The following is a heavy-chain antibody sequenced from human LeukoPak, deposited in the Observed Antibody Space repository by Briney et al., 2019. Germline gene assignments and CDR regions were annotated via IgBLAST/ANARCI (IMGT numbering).Heavy chain of an antibody. CDR1: GFTFSSYE. CDR3: ARVSPGGGWYLRVNYMDV. D-gene: IGHD6-19*01. Sequence: PGGSLRLSCAASGFTFSSYEMNWVRQAPGKGLEWVSYISSSGSTIYYADSVKGRFTISRDNAKNSLYLQMNSLRAEDTAVYYCARVSPGGGWYLRVNYMDVWGKGTTVTISS. CDR2: ISSSGSTI. V-gene: IGHV3-48*03. J-gene: IGHJ6*03.